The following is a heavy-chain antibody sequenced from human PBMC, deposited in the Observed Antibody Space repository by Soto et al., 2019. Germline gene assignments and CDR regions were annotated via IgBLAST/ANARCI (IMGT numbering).Heavy chain of an antibody. CDR1: GFTFSNYG. CDR3: AKDDDYYYDSSGYPDY. Sequence: GSLRLSCAASGFTFSNYGMNWVRQDPGKGLEWVSAISGSGRNTHYADSVKGRFTISGDNSKSTLYLQMNSLRAEDTAVYFCAKDDDYYYDSSGYPDYWGQGTLVTVPS. V-gene: IGHV3-23*01. J-gene: IGHJ4*02. D-gene: IGHD3-22*01. CDR2: ISGSGRNT.